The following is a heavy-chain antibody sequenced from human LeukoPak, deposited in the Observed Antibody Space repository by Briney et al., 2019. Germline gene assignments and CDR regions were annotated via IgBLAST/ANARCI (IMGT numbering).Heavy chain of an antibody. D-gene: IGHD3-10*01. V-gene: IGHV4-59*01. J-gene: IGHJ5*02. Sequence: PSETLSLTCTVSGGSITSYYWSWIRQVPGKGLEWIGYVYYSGTTNYNPSLKSRVTISVDTSKNQFSLRLTSVTAADTAVYYCARVSFGSLRFDPWGQGTLVTVSS. CDR1: GGSITSYY. CDR3: ARVSFGSLRFDP. CDR2: VYYSGTT.